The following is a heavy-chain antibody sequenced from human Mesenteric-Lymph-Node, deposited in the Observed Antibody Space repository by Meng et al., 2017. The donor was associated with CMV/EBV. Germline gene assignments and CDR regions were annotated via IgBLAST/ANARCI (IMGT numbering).Heavy chain of an antibody. Sequence: GESLKISCAASEFTFSSYSMNWVRQAPGKGLEWVSVIYGGGTTKYVDSVKGRFTISRENSKNTLFLQMNSLRAEDTAVYYCAGETGLPNGMDVWGQGTTVTVSS. CDR1: EFTFSSYS. D-gene: IGHD4-11*01. CDR2: IYGGGTT. J-gene: IGHJ6*02. CDR3: AGETGLPNGMDV. V-gene: IGHV3-53*01.